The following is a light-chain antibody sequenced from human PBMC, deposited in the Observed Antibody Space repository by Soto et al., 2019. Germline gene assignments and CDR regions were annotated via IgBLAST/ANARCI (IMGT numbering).Light chain of an antibody. Sequence: EIEWTQSPASLSLSPGGTATLACRSSQNVSSSYLAWYQQKPGQAPRLLIYGASSRATGIPDRFSGSGSGTDFTLTISRLEPEDFAVYYCQQYGSSPITFGQGTRLEIK. V-gene: IGKV3-20*01. CDR3: QQYGSSPIT. J-gene: IGKJ5*01. CDR2: GAS. CDR1: QNVSSSY.